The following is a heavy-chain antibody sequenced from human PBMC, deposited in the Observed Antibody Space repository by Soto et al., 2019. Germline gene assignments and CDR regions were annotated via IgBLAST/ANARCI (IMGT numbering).Heavy chain of an antibody. CDR3: ARRLLWSSFDY. D-gene: IGHD3-10*01. CDR1: GGSISSGDYY. CDR2: IYYSGST. V-gene: IGHV4-30-4*01. J-gene: IGHJ4*02. Sequence: PSETLSLTCTVSGGSISSGDYYWSWIRQPPGKGLEWIGYIYYSGSTHYNPSLKSRVTISVDTSKNQFSLKLSSVTAADTAVYYCARRLLWSSFDYWGQGTLVTVSS.